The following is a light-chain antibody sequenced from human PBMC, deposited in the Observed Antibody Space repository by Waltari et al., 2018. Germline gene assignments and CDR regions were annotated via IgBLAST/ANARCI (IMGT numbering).Light chain of an antibody. J-gene: IGKJ2*01. CDR2: LAS. CDR3: QQYFSTPDT. V-gene: IGKV4-1*01. Sequence: DIVMTQSPDSLAVSLGERATINCKSSRSLVLNSNSKSYLAWYQQKSGQPPKLLIYLASTRESGVPYRFSGSESGTDFTLTISSVQAEDVAVYYCQQYFSTPDTFGQGTKVEI. CDR1: RSLVLNSNSKSY.